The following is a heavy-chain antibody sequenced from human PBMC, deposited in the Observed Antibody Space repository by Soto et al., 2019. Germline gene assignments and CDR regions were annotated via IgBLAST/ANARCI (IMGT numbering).Heavy chain of an antibody. CDR3: ARDTLWFGELLYLTEVYGKDV. CDR2: ISAYNGNT. CDR1: GYTFTSYG. J-gene: IGHJ6*02. D-gene: IGHD3-10*01. V-gene: IGHV1-18*01. Sequence: YPWASLKVSCKASGYTFTSYGISWVRQAPGQGLEWMGWISAYNGNTNYAQKLQGRVTMTTDTSTSTAYMELRSLRSDDTAVYYCARDTLWFGELLYLTEVYGKDVWGQGTTVTVSS.